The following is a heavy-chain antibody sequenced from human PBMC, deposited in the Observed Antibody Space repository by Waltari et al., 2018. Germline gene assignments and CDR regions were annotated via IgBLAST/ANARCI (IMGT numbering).Heavy chain of an antibody. CDR2: IRSEAYGGLP. Sequence: EVQLVESGGDLKQPGRSLRLSCIGSGFLFGDYALSWVRQAPGKGLEWVGFIRSEAYGGLPEYAASVKDRVIISRDDSKNILYLQINSLKTEDTAVYYCTAGVYGMDVWGPGTTVTVS. CDR1: GFLFGDYA. V-gene: IGHV3-49*04. CDR3: TAGVYGMDV. J-gene: IGHJ6*02. D-gene: IGHD2-8*01.